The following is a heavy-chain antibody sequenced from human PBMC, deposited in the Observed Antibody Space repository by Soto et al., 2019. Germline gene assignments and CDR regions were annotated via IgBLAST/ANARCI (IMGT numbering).Heavy chain of an antibody. V-gene: IGHV3-48*02. CDR3: ARDLRSYAYFYYGMDV. Sequence: PGGSLRLSCAASGFTFSSSAMNWVRQAPGKGLEWVSYISSTTSSIYYADSVKGRFTISRDNAKNSLSLQMDSLRDEDTAVYFCARDLRSYAYFYYGMDVWGQGTTVTVSS. CDR2: ISSTTSSI. CDR1: GFTFSSSA. D-gene: IGHD1-26*01. J-gene: IGHJ6*02.